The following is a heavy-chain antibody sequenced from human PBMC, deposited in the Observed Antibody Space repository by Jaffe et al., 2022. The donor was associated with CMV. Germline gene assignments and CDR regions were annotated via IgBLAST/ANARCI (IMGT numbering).Heavy chain of an antibody. Sequence: EVQLVQSGAEVKKPGESLRISCKGSGYSFTSYWISWVRQMPGKGLEWMGRIDPSDSYTNYSPSFQGHVTISADKSISTAYLQWSSLKASDTAMYYCARHDVDYYGSGSYRWGYYYMDVWGKGTTVTVSS. CDR1: GYSFTSYW. CDR2: IDPSDSYT. J-gene: IGHJ6*03. V-gene: IGHV5-10-1*03. CDR3: ARHDVDYYGSGSYRWGYYYMDV. D-gene: IGHD3-10*01.